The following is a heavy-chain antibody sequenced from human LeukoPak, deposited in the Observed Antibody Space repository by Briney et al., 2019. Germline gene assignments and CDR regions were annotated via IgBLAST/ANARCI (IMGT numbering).Heavy chain of an antibody. CDR3: ARADYGDYLSYYYMDV. Sequence: GGPLRLSCAASGFTVSSNYMSWVRQAPGKGLEWVSVIYSGGSTYYADSVKGRFTISRDNSKNTLYLQMNSLRAEDTAVYYCARADYGDYLSYYYMDVWGKGTTVTISS. D-gene: IGHD4-17*01. V-gene: IGHV3-66*01. CDR1: GFTVSSNY. J-gene: IGHJ6*03. CDR2: IYSGGST.